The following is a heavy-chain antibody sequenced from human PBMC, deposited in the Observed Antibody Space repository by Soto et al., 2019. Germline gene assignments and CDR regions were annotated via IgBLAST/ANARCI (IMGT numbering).Heavy chain of an antibody. Sequence: GESLKISCAASGFTFSRYAMSWVRPAPGKGLEWVSAISGSGGSTYYADSVKGRFTITRDNSKNTLYLQMNSLRAEDTDGYNCEKSAGVVRGGTNDAFDNWGQGTMVTVSS. CDR3: EKSAGVVRGGTNDAFDN. J-gene: IGHJ3*02. CDR2: ISGSGGST. D-gene: IGHD3-10*01. CDR1: GFTFSRYA. V-gene: IGHV3-23*01.